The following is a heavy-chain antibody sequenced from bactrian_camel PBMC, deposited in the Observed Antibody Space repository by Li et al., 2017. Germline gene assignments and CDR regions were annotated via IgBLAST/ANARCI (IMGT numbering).Heavy chain of an antibody. CDR1: GDTSRTSL. Sequence: HVQLVESGGGSVQAGGSLKLSCAASGDTSRTSLLGWFRQAPEKEREGVAVVARYGTPGYAESVEGRFTISRDNAKNTLDLQINDLKPEDTAIYYCAAARRGSGRTCSDTDDYDLTGQGTQVTVS. D-gene: IGHD3*01. CDR2: VARYGTP. CDR3: AAARRGSGRTCSDTDDYDL. V-gene: IGHV3-3*01. J-gene: IGHJ4*01.